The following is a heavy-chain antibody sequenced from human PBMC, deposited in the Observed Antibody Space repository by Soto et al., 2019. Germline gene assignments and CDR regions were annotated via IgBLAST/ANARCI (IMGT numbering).Heavy chain of an antibody. D-gene: IGHD3-9*01. J-gene: IGHJ4*02. CDR1: GYTFTSYG. Sequence: ASVKVSCKASGYTFTSYGISWVRQAPGQGLEWMGWISAYNGNTNYAQKLQGRVTMTTDTSTSTAYMELRSLRSDDTAVYYCARDISQYFDWLYHDYWGQGTLVTVSS. CDR3: ARDISQYFDWLYHDY. CDR2: ISAYNGNT. V-gene: IGHV1-18*01.